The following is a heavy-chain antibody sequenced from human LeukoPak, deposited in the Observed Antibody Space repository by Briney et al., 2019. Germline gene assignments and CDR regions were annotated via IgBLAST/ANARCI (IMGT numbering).Heavy chain of an antibody. V-gene: IGHV3-30*18. CDR1: GFTFSSYG. Sequence: SGGSLRLSCAASGFTFSSYGMHWVRQAPGKGLEWVAVISYDGSNKYYADSVKGRFTISRDNSKNTLYLQMNSLRAEDTAVYYCAKLVYSNYGLDYWGQGTLVTVSS. CDR2: ISYDGSNK. J-gene: IGHJ4*02. D-gene: IGHD4-11*01. CDR3: AKLVYSNYGLDY.